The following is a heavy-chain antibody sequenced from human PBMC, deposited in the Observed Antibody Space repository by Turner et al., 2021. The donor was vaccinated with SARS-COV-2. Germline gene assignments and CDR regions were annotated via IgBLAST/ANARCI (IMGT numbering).Heavy chain of an antibody. CDR1: GYTFTGYG. CDR3: AWWTRVEATGGIDY. J-gene: IGHJ4*02. CDR2: VSAYNGYT. V-gene: IGHV1-18*04. D-gene: IGHD7-27*01. Sequence: QVHLVQSGAEVTKPEASVKLSCKASGYTFTGYGISWVRQAAGQGLEWMGWVSAYNGYTTYAPKLQDRVTMTTDTSTTTAYMELRNLGYDDTALYFWAWWTRVEATGGIDYWGQGTLVTVS.